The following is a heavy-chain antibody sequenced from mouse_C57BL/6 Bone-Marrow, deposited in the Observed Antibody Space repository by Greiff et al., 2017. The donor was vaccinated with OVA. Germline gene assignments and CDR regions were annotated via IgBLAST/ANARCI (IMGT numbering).Heavy chain of an antibody. CDR1: GYTFTTYP. J-gene: IGHJ3*01. CDR3: ARRDSNYRAWFAY. V-gene: IGHV1-47*01. D-gene: IGHD2-5*01. Sequence: VKLVESGAELVKPGASVKMSCKASGYTFTTYPIEWMKQNHGKSLEWIGNFHPYNDDTKYNEKFKGKATLTVEKSSSTVYLELSRLTSDDSAVYYCARRDSNYRAWFAYWGQGTLVTVSA. CDR2: FHPYNDDT.